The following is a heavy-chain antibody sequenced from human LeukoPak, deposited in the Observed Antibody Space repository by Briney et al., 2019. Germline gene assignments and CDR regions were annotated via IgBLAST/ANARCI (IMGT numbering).Heavy chain of an antibody. J-gene: IGHJ5*02. D-gene: IGHD3-10*01. CDR3: ARDRAGTMVRGVGGFDP. Sequence: SETLSLTCTVSGGSISSYYWLWIRQPPGKGLEWIGYIYYSGSTNYNPSLKSRVTISVDTSKNQFSLKLSSVTAADTAVYYCARDRAGTMVRGVGGFDPWGQGTLVTVSS. V-gene: IGHV4-59*01. CDR2: IYYSGST. CDR1: GGSISSYY.